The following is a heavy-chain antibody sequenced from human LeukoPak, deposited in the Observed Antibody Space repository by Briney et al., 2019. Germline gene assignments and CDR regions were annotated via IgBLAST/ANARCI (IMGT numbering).Heavy chain of an antibody. J-gene: IGHJ4*02. Sequence: GRSLRLSCAASGFTFDDYATHWVRQAPGKGLEWGSGISWNSDSIVYADSGKGRFDISRDNAKNSLYLQMNSLRAEDTALYYCAKEADYGDYTYYFDYWGQGTLVTVSS. V-gene: IGHV3-9*01. CDR1: GFTFDDYA. D-gene: IGHD4-17*01. CDR2: ISWNSDSI. CDR3: AKEADYGDYTYYFDY.